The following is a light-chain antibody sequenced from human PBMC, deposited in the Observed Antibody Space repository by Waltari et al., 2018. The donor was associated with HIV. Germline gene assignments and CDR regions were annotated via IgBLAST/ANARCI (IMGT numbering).Light chain of an antibody. CDR2: DAS. CDR1: QTVGSF. Sequence: VLTQSPATLSLSPGERATLSCRASQTVGSFLAWYQQRPGQAPRLLIYDASNRATDIPGRFSGSGSGTDFTLTISSLEPEDFAVYYCQQRSNWPPWTFGQGTKVEIK. CDR3: QQRSNWPPWT. J-gene: IGKJ1*01. V-gene: IGKV3-11*01.